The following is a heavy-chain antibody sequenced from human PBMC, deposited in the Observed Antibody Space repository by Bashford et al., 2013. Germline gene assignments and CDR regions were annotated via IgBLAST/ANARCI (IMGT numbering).Heavy chain of an antibody. CDR1: ADTFTNSW. CDR2: IDPSDSYT. CDR3: ARQRRYDYFDLVIFLDY. D-gene: IGHD3-9*01. Sequence: GESLKISCQGSADTFTNSWITWVRQMPGKGLEWMGRIDPSDSYTNYSPSFQGHVTISADKSISTAYLQWSSLKASDSAIYYCARQRRYDYFDLVIFLDYVGQGPWSPSPQ. J-gene: IGHJ4*02. V-gene: IGHV5-10-1*01.